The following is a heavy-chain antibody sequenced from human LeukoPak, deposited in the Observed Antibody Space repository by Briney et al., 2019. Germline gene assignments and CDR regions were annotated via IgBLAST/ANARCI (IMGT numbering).Heavy chain of an antibody. V-gene: IGHV3-23*01. CDR3: ARDRVGTLY. CDR1: EXTFSNYA. D-gene: IGHD4-23*01. CDR2: ISGSGGST. J-gene: IGHJ4*02. Sequence: PGGSLRLSCAASEXTFSNYAMSWVRQAPGKGLEWVSGISGSGGSTYYTDSVKGRFTISRDNAKNTLYLQMNSLRAEDTAVYYCARDRVGTLYWGQGTLVTVSS.